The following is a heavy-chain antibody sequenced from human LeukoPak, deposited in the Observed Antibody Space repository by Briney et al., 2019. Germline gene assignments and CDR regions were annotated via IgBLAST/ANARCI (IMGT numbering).Heavy chain of an antibody. Sequence: ASVKVSCKASGYTFTGYYMHWVRQAPGQGLEWMGWINPKSGGRSYAQRLQGRVTMTRDTSISTAYMELSRLRSDDTAVYYCATGGRLVPAAMWFDYWGQGTLVTVSS. D-gene: IGHD2-2*01. CDR1: GYTFTGYY. J-gene: IGHJ4*02. V-gene: IGHV1-2*02. CDR2: INPKSGGR. CDR3: ATGGRLVPAAMWFDY.